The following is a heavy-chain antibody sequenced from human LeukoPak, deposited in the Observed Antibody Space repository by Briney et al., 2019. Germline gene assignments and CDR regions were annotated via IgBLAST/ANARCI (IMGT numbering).Heavy chain of an antibody. CDR2: IYYSGST. J-gene: IGHJ3*02. CDR1: VGSISSSSYY. D-gene: IGHD3-22*01. Sequence: SETLSLTCTVSVGSISSSSYYWGWIRQPPGKGLEWIGSIYYSGSTYYNPSLKSRVTISVDTSKNQFSLKLSSVTAADTAVYYCGSRGGGTMIVVGDDAFDIWGQGTMVTVSS. V-gene: IGHV4-39*01. CDR3: GSRGGGTMIVVGDDAFDI.